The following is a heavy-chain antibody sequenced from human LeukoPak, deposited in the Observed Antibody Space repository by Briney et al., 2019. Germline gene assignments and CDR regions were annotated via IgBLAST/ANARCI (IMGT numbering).Heavy chain of an antibody. Sequence: AGGSLRLSCAASGFTFSSYGMHWVRQAPGKGLEWVAVISYDGSNKYYADSVKGRFTISRDNSKNTLYLQMNSLRAEDTAVYYCARRFAPDIVVVPAAMGDASDIWGQGTMVTVSS. J-gene: IGHJ3*02. V-gene: IGHV3-30*03. CDR3: ARRFAPDIVVVPAAMGDASDI. CDR2: ISYDGSNK. D-gene: IGHD2-2*01. CDR1: GFTFSSYG.